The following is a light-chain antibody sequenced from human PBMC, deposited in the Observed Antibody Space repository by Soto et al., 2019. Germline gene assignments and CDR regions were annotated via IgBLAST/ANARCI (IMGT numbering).Light chain of an antibody. V-gene: IGLV2-14*01. CDR3: SSFTTTYFYV. Sequence: QSVLTQPASVSGSPGQSITISCTGTSSDVGGYNYVSWYQQHPGKAPKVIIFEVSNRPSGVSNRFSGSKSGNTASLTISGLLAEDEADYYCSSFTTTYFYVFGPGTKLTVL. J-gene: IGLJ1*01. CDR1: SSDVGGYNY. CDR2: EVS.